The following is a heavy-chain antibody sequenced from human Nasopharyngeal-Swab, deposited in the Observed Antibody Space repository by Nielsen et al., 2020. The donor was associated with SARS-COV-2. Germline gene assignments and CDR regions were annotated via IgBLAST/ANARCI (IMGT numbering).Heavy chain of an antibody. CDR3: ARDGFWGLRLGELSLYLAGMDV. CDR1: GYTFTSYY. V-gene: IGHV1-46*01. D-gene: IGHD3-16*02. Sequence: ASVKVSCKASGYTFTSYYMHWVRQAPGQGLEWMGIINPSGGSTSYAQKFQGRVTMTRDTSTSTVYMELSSLRSEGTAVYYCARDGFWGLRLGELSLYLAGMDVWGQGTTVTVSS. J-gene: IGHJ6*02. CDR2: INPSGGST.